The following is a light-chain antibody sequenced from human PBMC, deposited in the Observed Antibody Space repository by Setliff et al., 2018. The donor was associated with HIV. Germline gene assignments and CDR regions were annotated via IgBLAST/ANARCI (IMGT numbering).Light chain of an antibody. J-gene: IGLJ1*01. CDR2: EVN. CDR1: INNIGSYNR. V-gene: IGLV2-23*02. Sequence: SALTQPPSVSGSPGQSITISCTGTINNIGSYNRVSWYQQRPGTAPKLIIFEVNKRPSGVSNRFSGSKSGSTASLAISGLQADDEGDYYCCSYAGTDTFVVFGTGTKVTVL. CDR3: CSYAGTDTFVV.